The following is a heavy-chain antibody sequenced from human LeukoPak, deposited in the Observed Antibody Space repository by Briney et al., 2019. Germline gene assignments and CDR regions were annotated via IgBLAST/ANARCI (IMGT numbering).Heavy chain of an antibody. J-gene: IGHJ5*02. V-gene: IGHV3-30-3*01. CDR3: AREGNPCTNGVCYGSNWFDP. CDR1: GFTFSSYA. D-gene: IGHD2-8*01. Sequence: QPGRSLRLSCAASGFTFSSYAMHWVRQAPGKGLEWVAVISYDGSNKYYADSVKGRFTISRDNSKNSLYLQMNSLRAEDTAVYYCAREGNPCTNGVCYGSNWFDPWGQGTLVTVSS. CDR2: ISYDGSNK.